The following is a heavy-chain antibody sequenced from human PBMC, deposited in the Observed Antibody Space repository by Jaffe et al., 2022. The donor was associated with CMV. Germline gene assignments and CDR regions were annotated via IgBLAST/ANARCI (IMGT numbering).Heavy chain of an antibody. Sequence: QVQLQESGPGLVKPSETLSLTCTVSGGSITSYYWTWIRQPPGKGLEWIGYINDSGRTNYNPSLKSRVTISVDTSKNQFSLKLSSVTAADTAVYYCTRGWEKGIVGWLDPWGQGTLVTVSS. CDR2: INDSGRT. CDR3: TRGWEKGIVGWLDP. V-gene: IGHV4-59*01. J-gene: IGHJ5*02. D-gene: IGHD1-26*01. CDR1: GGSITSYY.